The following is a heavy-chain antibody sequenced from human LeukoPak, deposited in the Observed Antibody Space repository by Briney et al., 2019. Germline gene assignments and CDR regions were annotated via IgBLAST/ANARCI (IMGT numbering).Heavy chain of an antibody. CDR1: GFTFSDYY. J-gene: IGHJ1*01. V-gene: IGHV3-11*01. D-gene: IGHD6-25*01. CDR3: ASADIAAGTFQH. CDR2: ISSSGSTI. Sequence: GGSLRLSCAASGFTFSDYYMSWIRQAPGKGLEWVSYISSSGSTIYYADSVKGRFTISRDDAKNSLYLQMNSLRAEDTAVYYCASADIAAGTFQHWSQGTLVTVSS.